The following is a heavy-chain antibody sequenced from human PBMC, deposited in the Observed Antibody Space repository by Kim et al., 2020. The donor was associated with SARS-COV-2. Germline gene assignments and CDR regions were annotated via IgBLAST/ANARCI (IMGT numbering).Heavy chain of an antibody. D-gene: IGHD3-22*01. J-gene: IGHJ4*02. CDR1: GFTFSSYA. V-gene: IGHV3-30*04. CDR3: ARGAYYYDSRGLDS. Sequence: GGSLRLSCAASGFTFSSYAMHWVRQAPGKGLEWVAVISYDGSNKYYADSVKGRFTISRDNSKNTLYLQMNSLRAEDTAVYYCARGAYYYDSRGLDSWGQGTLVTVSS. CDR2: ISYDGSNK.